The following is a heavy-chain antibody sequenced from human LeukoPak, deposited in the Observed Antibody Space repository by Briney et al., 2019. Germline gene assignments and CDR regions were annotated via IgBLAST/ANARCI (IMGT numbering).Heavy chain of an antibody. J-gene: IGHJ3*02. CDR3: ARTYATTRLFYAFDI. CDR1: GVTVNSHY. CDR2: ISYDGSNK. Sequence: GGSLRLSCAASGVTVNSHYMSWVRQAPDKGLEWVAVISYDGSNKYYAESVKGRLTISRDNSKNTLYMDMNTLRAEDTAVYYCARTYATTRLFYAFDIWGQGTKVTVSS. D-gene: IGHD2-15*01. V-gene: IGHV3-30-3*01.